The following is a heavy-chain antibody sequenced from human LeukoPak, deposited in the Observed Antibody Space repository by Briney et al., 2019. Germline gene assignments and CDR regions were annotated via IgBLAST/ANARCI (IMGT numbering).Heavy chain of an antibody. J-gene: IGHJ3*02. CDR2: ISYSGST. D-gene: IGHD1-26*01. CDR1: GGSISGYY. V-gene: IGHV4-59*01. Sequence: SETLSLTCTVSGGSISGYYWSWIRQPPGKGLEWIGYISYSGSTNYNPSLKSRVTISVDTSNNQFSLKLTSVTAADTAVYYCASQGGSFAYVIDIGGQGTMVTVSS. CDR3: ASQGGSFAYVIDI.